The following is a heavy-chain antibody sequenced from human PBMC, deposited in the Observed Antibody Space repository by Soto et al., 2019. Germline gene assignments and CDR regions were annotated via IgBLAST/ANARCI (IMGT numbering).Heavy chain of an antibody. J-gene: IGHJ6*02. CDR1: GAAFSSYA. CDR3: ARNPRYYFWSGSLAAGRDV. V-gene: IGHV1-69*06. CDR2: IIPIFGTE. Sequence: GASVKVSCKPSGAAFSSYAISWVRQDPGQGLEWMGGIIPIFGTENYAQKLQGRVTITADKSTSTAYMELSSLRSEDTAVYYCARNPRYYFWSGSLAAGRDVRSQGTTVTVSS. D-gene: IGHD3-3*01.